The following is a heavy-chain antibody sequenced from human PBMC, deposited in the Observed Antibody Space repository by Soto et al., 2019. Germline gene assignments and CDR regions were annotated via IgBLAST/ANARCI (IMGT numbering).Heavy chain of an antibody. CDR2: IYWDNDS. CDR1: GFSLTNSGVG. D-gene: IGHD1-26*01. CDR3: ANGVAKSAWDVGWFDS. V-gene: IGHV2-5*02. J-gene: IGHJ5*01. Sequence: QITLKESGPTLVEPTQTLTLTCSFSGFSLTNSGVGVGWFRQAPGKALECLGIIYWDNDSRYKPTLKTILTITKDTSKNQFVLSMTYMEPVDTGTYYCANGVAKSAWDVGWFDSWGQETPVTVS.